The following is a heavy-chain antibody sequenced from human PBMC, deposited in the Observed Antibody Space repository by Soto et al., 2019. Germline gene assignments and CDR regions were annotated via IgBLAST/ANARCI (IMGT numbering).Heavy chain of an antibody. Sequence: SETLSLTCAVSGVSIHNSHSFWGWIRQPPGKGLEFIGSMYYSGGANYNPSLKSRVTISLDTSKNQFSLTVNSVTAADTAIYYCGRVVEGATRHTDFDSWGQGTLVTVSS. D-gene: IGHD2-15*01. CDR2: MYYSGGA. CDR1: GVSIHNSHSF. V-gene: IGHV4-39*01. CDR3: GRVVEGATRHTDFDS. J-gene: IGHJ5*01.